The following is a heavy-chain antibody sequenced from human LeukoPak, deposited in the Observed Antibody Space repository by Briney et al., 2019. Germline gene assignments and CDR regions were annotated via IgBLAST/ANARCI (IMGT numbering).Heavy chain of an antibody. CDR2: INPSGGST. J-gene: IGHJ6*02. V-gene: IGHV1-46*01. CDR1: GYTFTSYY. Sequence: ASVKVSCKASGYTFTSYYMHWVRQAPGQGLEWMGIINPSGGSTSYAQKFQGRVTMTRDTSTSTVYMGLSSLRSEDTAVYYCARDAQHHYGMDVWGQGTTVTVSS. CDR3: ARDAQHHYGMDV.